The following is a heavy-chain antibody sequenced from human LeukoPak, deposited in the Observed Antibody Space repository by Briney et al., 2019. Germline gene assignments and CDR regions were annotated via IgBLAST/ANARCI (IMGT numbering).Heavy chain of an antibody. CDR3: ARDPYDFWSGYSTVHFDY. J-gene: IGHJ4*02. V-gene: IGHV1-18*01. Sequence: ASVKVSCKASGYTFTSYGISWVRQAPGQGLEWMGWISAYNGNTNYAQKLQGRVTMTTDTSTSTADMELRSLRSDDTAVYYCARDPYDFWSGYSTVHFDYWGQGTLVTVSS. CDR1: GYTFTSYG. CDR2: ISAYNGNT. D-gene: IGHD3-3*01.